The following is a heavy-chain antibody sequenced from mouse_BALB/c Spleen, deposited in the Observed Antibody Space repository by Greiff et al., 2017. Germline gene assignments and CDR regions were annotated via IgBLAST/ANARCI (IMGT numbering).Heavy chain of an antibody. V-gene: IGHV2-2*02. Sequence: VQRVESGPGLVQPSQSLSITCTVSGFSLTSYGVHWVRQSPGKGLEWLGVIWSGGSTDYNAAFISRLSISKDNSKSQVFFKMNSLQANDTAIYYCARFDYDEGKTSWYFDVWGAGTTVTVSS. J-gene: IGHJ1*01. CDR2: IWSGGST. D-gene: IGHD2-4*01. CDR3: ARFDYDEGKTSWYFDV. CDR1: GFSLTSYG.